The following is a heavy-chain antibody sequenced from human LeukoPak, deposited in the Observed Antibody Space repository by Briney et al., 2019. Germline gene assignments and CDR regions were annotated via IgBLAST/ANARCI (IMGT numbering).Heavy chain of an antibody. CDR3: ARDCSGGSCSDY. CDR1: GYTFTSYG. CDR2: ISAYNGNT. D-gene: IGHD2-15*01. Sequence: ASLKVSCKASGYTFTSYGISWVRQAPGQGLEWMGWISAYNGNTNYAQKLQGRVTMTTDTSTSTAYMELRSLRSDDTAVYYCARDCSGGSCSDYWGQGTLVTVSS. J-gene: IGHJ4*02. V-gene: IGHV1-18*01.